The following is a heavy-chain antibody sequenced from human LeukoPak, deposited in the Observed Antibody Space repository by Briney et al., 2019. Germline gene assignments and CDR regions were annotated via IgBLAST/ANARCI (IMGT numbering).Heavy chain of an antibody. V-gene: IGHV4-61*02. CDR2: IYTSGST. D-gene: IGHD3-10*01. Sequence: SQTLSLTCTVSGGSISSGSYYWSWIRQPAWKGLEWIGRIYTSGSTNHNPSLKSRVTISVDTSKNQFSLKLSSVTAADTAVYYCAGNYYGSGSYYSEDRYWGQGTLVTVSS. J-gene: IGHJ4*02. CDR1: GGSISSGSYY. CDR3: AGNYYGSGSYYSEDRY.